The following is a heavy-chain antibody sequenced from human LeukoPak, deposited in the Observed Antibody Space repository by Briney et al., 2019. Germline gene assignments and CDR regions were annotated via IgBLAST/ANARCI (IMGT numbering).Heavy chain of an antibody. CDR3: VRQDLAAGAHDY. J-gene: IGHJ4*02. Sequence: GESLKISCKGSGYSFINYWIGWVRQMPGKGLEWMGIIYPGDSDTRYSPSFQGQVTVSADKSISTAYLQWSSLKASDTAMYYCVRQDLAAGAHDYWGQGTLVTVSS. V-gene: IGHV5-51*01. D-gene: IGHD6-13*01. CDR1: GYSFINYW. CDR2: IYPGDSDT.